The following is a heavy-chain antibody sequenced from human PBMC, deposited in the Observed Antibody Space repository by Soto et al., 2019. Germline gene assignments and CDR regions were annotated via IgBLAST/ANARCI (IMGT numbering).Heavy chain of an antibody. V-gene: IGHV3-23*01. CDR3: APLNGPHIVATNGMDV. Sequence: GGSLRLSCAASGFTFSSYAMSWVRQAPGKGLEWVSAISGSGGSTYYADSVKGRFTISRDNSENTLYLQMNSLRAEDTAVYYCAPLNGPHIVATNGMDVWGQGTTVTVSS. CDR2: ISGSGGST. J-gene: IGHJ6*02. D-gene: IGHD5-12*01. CDR1: GFTFSSYA.